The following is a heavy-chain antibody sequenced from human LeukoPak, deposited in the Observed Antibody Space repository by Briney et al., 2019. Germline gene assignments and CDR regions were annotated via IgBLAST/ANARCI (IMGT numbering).Heavy chain of an antibody. CDR3: ASIPGD. J-gene: IGHJ4*02. CDR2: INSDGSST. V-gene: IGHV3-74*01. CDR1: GFTFSSYW. Sequence: GGSLRLSXAASGFTFSSYWMHWVRQAPGKGLVWVSRINSDGSSTTYAGSVKGRFTISRDNAKNTQYLQMNSLRAEDTAVYYCASIPGDWGQGTLVSVSS. D-gene: IGHD7-27*01.